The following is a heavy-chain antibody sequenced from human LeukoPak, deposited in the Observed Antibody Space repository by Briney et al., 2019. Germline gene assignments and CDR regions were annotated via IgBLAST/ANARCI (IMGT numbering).Heavy chain of an antibody. V-gene: IGHV3-30*04. CDR3: ASCSDPLFDY. D-gene: IGHD2-15*01. CDR1: GFTFSSYA. J-gene: IGHJ4*02. CDR2: ISYDGSNK. Sequence: GGSLRLSCAASGFTFSSYAMHWVRQAPGKGLEWVAVISYDGSNKYYADSVKGRFTISRDNSKNTLYLQMNSLRAEDTAVYYCASCSDPLFDYWGQGTLVTVSS.